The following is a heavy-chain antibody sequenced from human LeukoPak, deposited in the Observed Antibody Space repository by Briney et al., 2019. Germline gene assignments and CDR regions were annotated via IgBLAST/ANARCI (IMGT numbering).Heavy chain of an antibody. D-gene: IGHD2-15*01. CDR1: GFTFSSYS. Sequence: GGSLRLSCAASGFTFSSYSMNWVRQAPGKGLEWVSSISSSSSYIYYADSVKGRFTISRDNAKNSLYLQMNSLRAEDTAVYYCASDAIDIVVVVAAHDAFDIWGQGTMVTVSS. CDR2: ISSSSSYI. CDR3: ASDAIDIVVVVAAHDAFDI. V-gene: IGHV3-21*01. J-gene: IGHJ3*02.